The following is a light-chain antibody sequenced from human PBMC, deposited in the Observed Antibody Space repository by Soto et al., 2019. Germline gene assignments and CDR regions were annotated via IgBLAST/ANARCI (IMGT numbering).Light chain of an antibody. CDR1: SGHSSYT. V-gene: IGLV4-69*01. Sequence: QLVLTQSPSASASLGASVKLTCTLSSGHSSYTIAWHQQQPEKGPRYLMTLNNDGSHSKGDGIPDRFSGSSSGAERYLSISSLQSEDEADYYCQTWGTGIEVFGGGTKLTVL. J-gene: IGLJ3*02. CDR2: LNNDGSH. CDR3: QTWGTGIEV.